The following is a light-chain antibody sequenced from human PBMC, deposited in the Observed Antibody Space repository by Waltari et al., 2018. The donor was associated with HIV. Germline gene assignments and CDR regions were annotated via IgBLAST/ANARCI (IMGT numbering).Light chain of an antibody. CDR1: QNIGMS. CDR2: EAS. V-gene: IGKV1-12*01. CDR3: QQATSFPHT. J-gene: IGKJ2*01. Sequence: IQMTQSPSSVSVFVGGGVSISCRASQNIGMSLSWTQLKPGKAPKLLVYEASRLNDGVPARFHATGSKSNFTLDINNLQSEDFAFYVCQQATSFPHTFG.